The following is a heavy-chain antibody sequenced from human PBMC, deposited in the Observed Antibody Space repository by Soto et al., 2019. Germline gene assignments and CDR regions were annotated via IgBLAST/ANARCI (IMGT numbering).Heavy chain of an antibody. D-gene: IGHD6-19*01. V-gene: IGHV6-1*01. CDR3: ARLYSSAWAFDY. J-gene: IGHJ4*02. CDR1: GDSVASNSVA. Sequence: SQTLSLTCAISGDSVASNSVAWSWIRQSPSRGLEWLGRTYYRSKWYSDYAISLKSRITINADTSKNQFSLHLSSVTPDDTAVYYCARLYSSAWAFDYWGQGTLVTVSS. CDR2: TYYRSKWYS.